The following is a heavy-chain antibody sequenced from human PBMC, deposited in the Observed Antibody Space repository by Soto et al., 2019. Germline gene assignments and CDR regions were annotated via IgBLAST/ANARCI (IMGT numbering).Heavy chain of an antibody. CDR3: AGGYDVSFFDY. J-gene: IGHJ4*02. CDR1: GGSINSYY. V-gene: IGHV4-59*01. CDR2: IYYSGST. Sequence: SETLSLTCTVSGGSINSYYWSWIRQPPGKGLEWIGYIYYSGSTNYNPSLKSRVTISVDTSKNQFSLKLSSVTAADTAVYYCAGGYDVSFFDYWGQGTLVTVSS. D-gene: IGHD5-12*01.